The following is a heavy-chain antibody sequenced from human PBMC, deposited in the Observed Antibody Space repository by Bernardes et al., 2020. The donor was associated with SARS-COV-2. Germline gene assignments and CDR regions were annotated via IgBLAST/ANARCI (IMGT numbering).Heavy chain of an antibody. Sequence: SLRLCCGESGFTLSSYAMHWVRQALGKGPEWVAVISYDGSNKYDADSVKGRFTISRDNSKNTLYLQMNSLRAEDTAVYYCARDGDTAMAPFDYLGQGTLVTVSS. D-gene: IGHD5-18*01. CDR2: ISYDGSNK. CDR1: GFTLSSYA. V-gene: IGHV3-30*04. J-gene: IGHJ4*02. CDR3: ARDGDTAMAPFDY.